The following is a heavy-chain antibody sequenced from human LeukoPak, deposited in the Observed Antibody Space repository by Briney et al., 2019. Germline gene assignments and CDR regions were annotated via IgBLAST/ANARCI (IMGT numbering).Heavy chain of an antibody. CDR3: ARVAGSIAVAGDY. CDR2: ISSSSSTI. CDR1: GFTFSSYA. Sequence: GGSLRLSCAASGFTFSSYAMSWVRQAPGKGLEWVSYISSSSSTIYYADSVKGRFTISRDNAKNSLYLQMNSLRAEDTAVYYCARVAGSIAVAGDYWGQGTLVTVSS. V-gene: IGHV3-48*01. J-gene: IGHJ4*02. D-gene: IGHD6-19*01.